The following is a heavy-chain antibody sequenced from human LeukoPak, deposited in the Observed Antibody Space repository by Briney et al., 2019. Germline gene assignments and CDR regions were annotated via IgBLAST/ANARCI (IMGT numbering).Heavy chain of an antibody. Sequence: GGSLRLSWAAYAFTFGSYWMHWDRQAQGEGRVWVSRTNSDGKSTSYADSVKGRFTISRDNAKHTLYLQINSLRAEDTAVYYCARAGILGWGQGTLVTVSS. J-gene: IGHJ4*02. CDR2: TNSDGKST. D-gene: IGHD3-9*01. V-gene: IGHV3-74*01. CDR1: AFTFGSYW. CDR3: ARAGILG.